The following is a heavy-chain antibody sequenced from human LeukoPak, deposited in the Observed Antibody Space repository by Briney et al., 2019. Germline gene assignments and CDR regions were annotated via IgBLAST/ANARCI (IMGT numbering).Heavy chain of an antibody. D-gene: IGHD3-10*01. V-gene: IGHV3-30-3*01. CDR2: ISNDGNNK. J-gene: IGHJ4*02. CDR3: ARDPVSIGSRMNSDY. Sequence: GKSLRLSCAASGFAFSSYAVHWVRQAPGKGLEWVALISNDGNNKYHADSVKGRFTISRDNSKKSLYLQMNSLRTEDTALYYCARDPVSIGSRMNSDYWGQGTLVTVSS. CDR1: GFAFSSYA.